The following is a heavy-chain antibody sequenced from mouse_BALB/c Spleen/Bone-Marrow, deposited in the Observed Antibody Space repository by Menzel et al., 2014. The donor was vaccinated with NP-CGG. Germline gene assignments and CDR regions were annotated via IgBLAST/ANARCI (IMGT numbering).Heavy chain of an antibody. D-gene: IGHD1-1*01. CDR3: ARWGIIYYYGGSPACFAY. CDR2: INPYNDGT. CDR1: GYTFTGYV. Sequence: VQLQQPGPDLVKPGASVKMSCKASGYTFTGYVMYWVKQKPGQGLEWIGDINPYNDGTKSNEKFKGKATLTLDKSSSPAYMELSSTASEDPAIQSCARWGIIYYYGGSPACFAYWGQGTPVTVSA. V-gene: IGHV1-14*01. J-gene: IGHJ3*01.